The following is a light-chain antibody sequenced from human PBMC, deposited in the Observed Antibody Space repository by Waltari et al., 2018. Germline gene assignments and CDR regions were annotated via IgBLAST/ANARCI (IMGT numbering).Light chain of an antibody. CDR3: ASRGASKV. Sequence: QSALTQPPSASGSPGQSVTISCPGTSRDVGAYKYVSWYQQHPGKAPKLLIYEVSKRPAGGPDRFSGSKAGNPASLTVSGLQAEDEADYYCASRGASKVFGGGTKLTVL. J-gene: IGLJ2*01. CDR1: SRDVGAYKY. V-gene: IGLV2-8*01. CDR2: EVS.